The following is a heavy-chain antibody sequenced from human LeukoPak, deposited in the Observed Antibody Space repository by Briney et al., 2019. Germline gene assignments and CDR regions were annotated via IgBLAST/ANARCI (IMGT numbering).Heavy chain of an antibody. V-gene: IGHV3-53*01. D-gene: IGHD3-10*01. CDR1: GFTVSSNS. CDR2: IYSGGNT. J-gene: IGHJ4*02. CDR3: AKDPSGNYYGSGSYPPYYFDY. Sequence: GGSLRLSCTVSGFTVSSNSMSWVRQAPGKGLEWVSFIYSGGNTHYSDSVKGRFTISRDNSKNTLYLQMNSLRAEDTAVYYCAKDPSGNYYGSGSYPPYYFDYWGQGTLVTVSS.